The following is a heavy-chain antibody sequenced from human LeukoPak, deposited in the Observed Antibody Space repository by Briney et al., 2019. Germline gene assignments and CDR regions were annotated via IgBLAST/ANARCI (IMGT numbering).Heavy chain of an antibody. CDR2: IYHSGST. CDR1: GYSISSGYY. D-gene: IGHD3-10*01. J-gene: IGHJ5*02. V-gene: IGHV4-38-2*02. CDR3: ARLASGVRGFDP. Sequence: SETLSLTCTVSGYSISSGYYWGWIRQPPGKGLEWIGSIYHSGSTYYNPSLKSRVTISVDTSKNQFSLKLSSVTAADTAVYYCARLASGVRGFDPWGQGTLVTVSS.